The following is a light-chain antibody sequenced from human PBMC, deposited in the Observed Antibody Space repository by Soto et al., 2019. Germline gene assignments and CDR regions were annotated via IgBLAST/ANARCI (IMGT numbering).Light chain of an antibody. CDR2: KAS. J-gene: IGKJ4*01. CDR1: QSISSW. Sequence: DIQMTQSPSTLSASVGDRVTITCRASQSISSWLAWYQQKPGKAPKRLIYKASTLESGIPSRFSGGGSGTEFTLTISILHPDDFATYYCQQYDIFSLTFGGGTKVEVK. CDR3: QQYDIFSLT. V-gene: IGKV1-5*03.